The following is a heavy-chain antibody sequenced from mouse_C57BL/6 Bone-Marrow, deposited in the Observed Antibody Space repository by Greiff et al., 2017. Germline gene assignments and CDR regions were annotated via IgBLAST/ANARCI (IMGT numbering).Heavy chain of an antibody. D-gene: IGHD2-4*01. Sequence: DVMLVESGGDLVKPGGSLKLSCAASGFTFSSYGMSWVRQTPDQRLEWVATISSGGSYTYYPDSVKGRFTISRDNAKNTLYLQLSSLKSEDAAMYYCARHGGLRPLDYWSQGTTLTVSA. CDR1: GFTFSSYG. J-gene: IGHJ2*01. V-gene: IGHV5-6*02. CDR3: ARHGGLRPLDY. CDR2: ISSGGSYT.